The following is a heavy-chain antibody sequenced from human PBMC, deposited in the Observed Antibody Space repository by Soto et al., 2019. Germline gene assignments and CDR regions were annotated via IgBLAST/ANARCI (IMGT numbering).Heavy chain of an antibody. CDR2: ISSDGGDT. CDR3: TKRDAFGEIDY. J-gene: IGHJ4*02. D-gene: IGHD3-16*01. V-gene: IGHV3-23*01. CDR1: RFRFSSYA. Sequence: EVQLLESGGDLVQPGGSLRLSCTTYRFRFSSYAMSWVRQAPGKGLEWVSGISSDGGDTYYAGFVEGRFTISRDNSRNTLHLQMNSLRVEDTAVYYCTKRDAFGEIDYWGQGTLVTVSS.